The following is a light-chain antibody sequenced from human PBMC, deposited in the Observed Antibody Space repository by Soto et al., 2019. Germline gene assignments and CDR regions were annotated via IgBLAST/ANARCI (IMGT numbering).Light chain of an antibody. Sequence: DIHLTHSPSTLSASVGDRVTITCRASESVKSWLAWYQQKPGKAPKLLIYDASSLESGVPSRFSGSGSGTEFSLTISSLQPDDFASYYCQQYKSYPWTFGQGTKVDNK. V-gene: IGKV1-5*01. CDR2: DAS. J-gene: IGKJ1*01. CDR3: QQYKSYPWT. CDR1: ESVKSW.